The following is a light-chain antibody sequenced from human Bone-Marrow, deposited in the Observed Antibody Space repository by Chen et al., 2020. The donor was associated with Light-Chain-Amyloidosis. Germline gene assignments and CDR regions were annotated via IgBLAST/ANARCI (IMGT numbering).Light chain of an antibody. CDR1: NIGATS. CDR3: QVWDRSSDRPV. Sequence: SYVLTQPSSVSVATGQTATIACGGNNIGATSVHWYQQTPGQAPLLAVYDDSDRPSGIPERLSGSNSGNTATLTISRVEAGDEADYYCQVWDRSSDRPVFGGGTKLTVL. CDR2: DDS. V-gene: IGLV3-21*02. J-gene: IGLJ3*02.